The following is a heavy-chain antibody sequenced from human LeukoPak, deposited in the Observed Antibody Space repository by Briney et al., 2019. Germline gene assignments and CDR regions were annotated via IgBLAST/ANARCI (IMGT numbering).Heavy chain of an antibody. Sequence: PGGSLRFSCSASGFTFSSFPMNWDRQAPGKGPEWVSYISRSGTTTFYPDSVKGRFTISRDNAKNSLYLEMNSLRAEDTAVYYCARDGQTHFDSWGRDTVDSVSS. V-gene: IGHV3-48*03. CDR2: ISRSGTTT. CDR3: ARDGQTHFDS. D-gene: IGHD4-23*01. CDR1: GFTFSSFP. J-gene: IGHJ4*02.